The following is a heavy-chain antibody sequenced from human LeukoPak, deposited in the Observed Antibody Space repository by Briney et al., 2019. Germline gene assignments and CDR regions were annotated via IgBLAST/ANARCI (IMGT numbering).Heavy chain of an antibody. D-gene: IGHD3-3*01. CDR2: IRYDGSNK. J-gene: IGHJ4*02. CDR1: GFTFSSYG. CDR3: ARLREIPVFGVVTKSTSYFDY. V-gene: IGHV3-30*02. Sequence: GGSLRLSCAASGFTFSSYGMHWVRQAPGKGLEWVAFIRYDGSNKYYADSVKGRFTISRDNSKNTLYLQMNSLRAEDTAVYYCARLREIPVFGVVTKSTSYFDYWGQGTLVTVSS.